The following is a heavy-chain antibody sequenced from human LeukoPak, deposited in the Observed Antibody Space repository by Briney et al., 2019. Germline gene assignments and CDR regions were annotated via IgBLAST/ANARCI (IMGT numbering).Heavy chain of an antibody. CDR3: AKGAQLGCAGTNCDDF. CDR1: GFTFSSYS. Sequence: GGSLRLSCAASGFTFSSYSMNWVRQAPGKGLDWVAFIPYDGTKKVYADSVKGRFTTSRDNSKNTVYLQMNSLRVEDTAVYYCAKGAQLGCAGTNCDDFWGQGTLVTVSS. J-gene: IGHJ4*02. CDR2: IPYDGTKK. D-gene: IGHD2-2*01. V-gene: IGHV3-30*02.